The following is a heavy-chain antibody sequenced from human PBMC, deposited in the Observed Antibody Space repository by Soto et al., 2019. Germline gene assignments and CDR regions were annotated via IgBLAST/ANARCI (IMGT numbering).Heavy chain of an antibody. V-gene: IGHV3-30*18. CDR1: GFTFSSYG. CDR3: AKEPKAAGLYNWFDP. D-gene: IGHD6-13*01. Sequence: GGSLRLSCAASGFTFSSYGMHWVRQAPGKGLEWVAVISYDGSNKYYAASVKGRFTISRDNSKNTLYLQMNSLRAEDTAVYYCAKEPKAAGLYNWFDPWGQGTLVTVSS. CDR2: ISYDGSNK. J-gene: IGHJ5*02.